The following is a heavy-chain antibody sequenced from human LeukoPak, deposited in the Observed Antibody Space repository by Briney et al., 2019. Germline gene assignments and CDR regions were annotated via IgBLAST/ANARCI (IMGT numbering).Heavy chain of an antibody. CDR1: GFTFSSYE. CDR2: ISSSGSTI. CDR3: ARGIGYCLDP. J-gene: IGHJ5*02. Sequence: GGSLRLSCAASGFTFSSYEMNWVRQAPGKGLEWVSYISSSGSTIYYADSVKGRFTLSRDNAKNALYLQMNSLRAEDRAVYYCARGIGYCLDPWGQGNLVTVFS. V-gene: IGHV3-48*03. D-gene: IGHD2-8*02.